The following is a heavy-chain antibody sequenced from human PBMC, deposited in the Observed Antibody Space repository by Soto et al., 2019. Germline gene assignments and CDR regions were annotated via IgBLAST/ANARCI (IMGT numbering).Heavy chain of an antibody. CDR3: ARDDGVIVATPNFDY. Sequence: GGSLRLSCAASGFTFSSYSMNWVRQAPGKGLEWVSSISSSSSYIYYADSVKGRFTISRDNAKNSLYLQMNSLRAEDTAVYYCARDDGVIVATPNFDYWGQGTLVTVSS. J-gene: IGHJ4*02. CDR1: GFTFSSYS. V-gene: IGHV3-21*01. CDR2: ISSSSSYI. D-gene: IGHD5-12*01.